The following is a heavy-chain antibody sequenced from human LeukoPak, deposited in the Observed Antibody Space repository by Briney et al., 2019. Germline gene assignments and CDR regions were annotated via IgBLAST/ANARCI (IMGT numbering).Heavy chain of an antibody. J-gene: IGHJ4*02. V-gene: IGHV1-2*02. CDR3: ARGPIWGPYCSSTSCYDFDY. D-gene: IGHD2-2*01. Sequence: GASVKVSCKASGYTFSGYYMHWVRQAPGQGLEWMGWINPNSGGTNYAQKFQGRVTMTRDTSISTAYMELNRLRSDDTAVYYCARGPIWGPYCSSTSCYDFDYWGQGTLVTVSS. CDR1: GYTFSGYY. CDR2: INPNSGGT.